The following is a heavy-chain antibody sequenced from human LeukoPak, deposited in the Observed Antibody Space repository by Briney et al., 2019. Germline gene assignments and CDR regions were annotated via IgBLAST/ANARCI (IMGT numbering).Heavy chain of an antibody. CDR3: ARDSHYYDSSGHLSYFDY. CDR2: IYYSGST. CDR1: GGSISSYY. J-gene: IGHJ4*02. D-gene: IGHD3-22*01. Sequence: PSETLSLTCTVSGGSISSYYWSWIRQPAGKGLEWIGSIYYSGSTYYNPSLKSRVTISVDTSKNQFSLKLSSVTAADTAVYYCARDSHYYDSSGHLSYFDYWGQGTLVTVSS. V-gene: IGHV4-4*07.